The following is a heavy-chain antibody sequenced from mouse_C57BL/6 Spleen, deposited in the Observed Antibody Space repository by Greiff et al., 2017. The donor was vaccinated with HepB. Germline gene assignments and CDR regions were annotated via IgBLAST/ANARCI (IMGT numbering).Heavy chain of an antibody. J-gene: IGHJ1*03. Sequence: VKVVESGAELVRPGTSVKVSCKASGYAFTNYLIEWVKQRPGQGLEWIGVINPGSGGTNYNEKFKGKATLTADKSSSTAYMQLSSLTSEDSAVYFCARRGYYGSSTYWYFDVWGTGTTVTVSS. CDR2: INPGSGGT. CDR1: GYAFTNYL. D-gene: IGHD1-1*01. CDR3: ARRGYYGSSTYWYFDV. V-gene: IGHV1-54*01.